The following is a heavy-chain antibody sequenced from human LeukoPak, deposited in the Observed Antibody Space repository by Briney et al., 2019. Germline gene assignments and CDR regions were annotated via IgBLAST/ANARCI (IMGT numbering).Heavy chain of an antibody. CDR1: GGSFSGYY. Sequence: SETLSLTCAVYGGSFSGYYWSWIRQPPGKGLEWIGEINHSGSTNYNPSLESRVTISVDTSKNQFSLKLSSATAADTAVYYCARGPVTTFFDYWGQGTLVTVSS. V-gene: IGHV4-34*01. J-gene: IGHJ4*02. D-gene: IGHD4-17*01. CDR3: ARGPVTTFFDY. CDR2: INHSGST.